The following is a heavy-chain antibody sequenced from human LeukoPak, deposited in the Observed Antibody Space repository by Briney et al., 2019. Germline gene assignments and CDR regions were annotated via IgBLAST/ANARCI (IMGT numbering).Heavy chain of an antibody. Sequence: SETLSLTCAVYGGSFSGYYWSRIRQPPGKGLEWIGEINHSGSTNYNPSLKSRVTISVDTSKNQFSLKLSSVTAADTAVYYCARGRSCSSTSCQLNWFDPWGQGTLVTVSS. CDR1: GGSFSGYY. V-gene: IGHV4-34*01. CDR3: ARGRSCSSTSCQLNWFDP. D-gene: IGHD2-2*01. J-gene: IGHJ5*02. CDR2: INHSGST.